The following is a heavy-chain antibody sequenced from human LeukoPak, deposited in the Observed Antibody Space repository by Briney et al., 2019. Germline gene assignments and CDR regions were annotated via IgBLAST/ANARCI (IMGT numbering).Heavy chain of an antibody. Sequence: PGGSLRLSCAASGFTFSSYWMHWVRQAPGKGLVWVSRINSDGSARTYADSVKGRFTISRDNAKNTLYLQMNSLRTEDTALYYCARDPSYDGNSFRYFQHWGQGTLVTVSS. CDR3: ARDPSYDGNSFRYFQH. CDR1: GFTFSSYW. V-gene: IGHV3-74*01. D-gene: IGHD4-23*01. CDR2: INSDGSAR. J-gene: IGHJ1*01.